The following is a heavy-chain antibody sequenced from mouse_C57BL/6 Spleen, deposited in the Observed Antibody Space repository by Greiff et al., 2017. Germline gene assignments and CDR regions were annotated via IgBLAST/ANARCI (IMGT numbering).Heavy chain of an antibody. J-gene: IGHJ4*01. D-gene: IGHD3-2*01. Sequence: VQLQQSVAELVRPGASVKLSCTASGFTFKNTYMHWVKQRPEQGLEWIGRIDPADGNTKYAPKFQGKATITADTSSNTAYLQLSSLTSEDTAIYYCARGDRSGYHYAMDYWGQGTSVTVSS. CDR3: ARGDRSGYHYAMDY. V-gene: IGHV14-3*01. CDR1: GFTFKNTY. CDR2: IDPADGNT.